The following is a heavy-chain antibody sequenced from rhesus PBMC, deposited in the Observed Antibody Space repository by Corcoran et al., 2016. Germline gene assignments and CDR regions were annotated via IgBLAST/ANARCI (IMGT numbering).Heavy chain of an antibody. CDR3: ARVLDSYGLNYFDY. CDR1: GGSISSSY. J-gene: IGHJ4*01. Sequence: QLQLQESGPGLVKPSETLSLTCAVSGGSISSSYWSWIRQAPGKGLEWIGYIYGSGSSTNHTPALKSRVTLSVDTSKNQLSLKLSSVTAADTAVYYCARVLDSYGLNYFDYWGQGVLVTVSS. CDR2: IYGSGSST. V-gene: IGHV4-169*01. D-gene: IGHD5-36*01.